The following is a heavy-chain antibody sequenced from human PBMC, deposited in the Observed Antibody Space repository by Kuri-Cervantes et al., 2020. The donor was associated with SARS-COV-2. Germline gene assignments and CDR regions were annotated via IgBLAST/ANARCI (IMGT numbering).Heavy chain of an antibody. CDR3: ARLEATKGSYYYGVDV. D-gene: IGHD1-26*01. Sequence: SETLSLTCTVSGGSISSYYWSWVRQPPGKGLEWIGNIHYSGSTNYNPSLKSRVTISVDTSKNQLSLRLSSVTAAGTAVYYCARLEATKGSYYYGVDVWGQGTTVTVSS. V-gene: IGHV4-59*01. J-gene: IGHJ6*02. CDR2: IHYSGST. CDR1: GGSISSYY.